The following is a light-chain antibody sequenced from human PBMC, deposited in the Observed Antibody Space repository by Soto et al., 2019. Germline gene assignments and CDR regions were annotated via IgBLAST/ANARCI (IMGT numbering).Light chain of an antibody. CDR1: QDLHID. Sequence: ETLMTQSPATLSVSPGETVTLSCRSSQDLHIDLAWYHQKPVQAPTLLIYGVSARAPGVPARFSGAGSGTEFTLTIRSLQSADFGVYYCQQYATWPRTFGQGTKVAIQ. J-gene: IGKJ2*01. CDR2: GVS. CDR3: QQYATWPRT. V-gene: IGKV3-15*01.